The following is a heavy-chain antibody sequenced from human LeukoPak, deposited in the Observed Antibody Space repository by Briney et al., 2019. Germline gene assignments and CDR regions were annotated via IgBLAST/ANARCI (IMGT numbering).Heavy chain of an antibody. CDR3: TRDSSGWYRRTFDI. CDR1: GFTFGDYA. D-gene: IGHD6-19*01. Sequence: PGGSLRLSCTASGFTFGDYAMSWVRQAPGKGLEWVGFIRSKAYGGTTEYAASVKGRFTISRDDYKSIAYLQMNSLKTEDTAVYYCTRDSSGWYRRTFDIWGQGTMVTVSS. V-gene: IGHV3-49*04. J-gene: IGHJ3*02. CDR2: IRSKAYGGTT.